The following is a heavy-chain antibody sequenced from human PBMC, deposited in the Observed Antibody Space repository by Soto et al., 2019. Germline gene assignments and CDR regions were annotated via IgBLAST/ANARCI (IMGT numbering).Heavy chain of an antibody. CDR1: GGSISSYY. J-gene: IGHJ5*02. CDR2: IYYSVST. CDR3: ARVPDSRDYYDSSGFWFDP. D-gene: IGHD3-22*01. Sequence: XETLSLTFTVSGGSISSYYWSWIRQPPGKGLEWIGYIYYSVSTNYNPSLKSRVTISVDTSKNQFSLKLSSVTAADTAVYYCARVPDSRDYYDSSGFWFDPWGQGTLVPVPS. V-gene: IGHV4-59*01.